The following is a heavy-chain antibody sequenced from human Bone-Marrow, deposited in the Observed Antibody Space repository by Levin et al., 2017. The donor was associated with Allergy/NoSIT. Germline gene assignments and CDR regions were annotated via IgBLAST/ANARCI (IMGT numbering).Heavy chain of an antibody. J-gene: IGHJ6*02. CDR1: GYSFSNYW. V-gene: IGHV5-51*01. CDR3: ARQGSGYYYYAMDV. D-gene: IGHD3-3*01. CDR2: IYPGDSDT. Sequence: GGSLRLSCQGSGYSFSNYWIAWVRQMPGKGLEWMGIIYPGDSDTRYNPSFQGRVTISADKSISTAYLQWSNLKASDSAMYYCARQGSGYYYYAMDVWGQGATVTVS.